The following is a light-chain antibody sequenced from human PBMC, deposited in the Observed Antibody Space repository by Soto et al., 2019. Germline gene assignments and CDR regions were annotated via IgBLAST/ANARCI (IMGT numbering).Light chain of an antibody. J-gene: IGKJ5*01. CDR1: QSVSSSY. Sequence: EIVLTQSPGTLSLSPGERATLSCRASQSVSSSYLAWYQQKPGQAPRLLIYGASGRATGIPDRFSGSGSGTDFTLTISRLEPEDFAVCYCQQYGSSPPVTFGQGTRLEIQ. V-gene: IGKV3-20*01. CDR2: GAS. CDR3: QQYGSSPPVT.